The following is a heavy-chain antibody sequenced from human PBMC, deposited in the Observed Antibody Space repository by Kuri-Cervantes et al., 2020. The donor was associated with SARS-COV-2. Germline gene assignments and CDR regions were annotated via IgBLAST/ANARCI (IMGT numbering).Heavy chain of an antibody. CDR3: ANNGPKGYCSSTSCYIGGFQH. J-gene: IGHJ1*01. CDR2: IRYDGSNK. CDR1: GFTFSSYG. Sequence: GESLKISCAASGFTFSSYGMHWVRQAPGKGLEWVAFIRYDGSNKYYADSVKGRFTISGDNSKNTLYLQMNSLRAEDTAVYYCANNGPKGYCSSTSCYIGGFQHWGQGTLVTVSS. D-gene: IGHD2-2*02. V-gene: IGHV3-30*02.